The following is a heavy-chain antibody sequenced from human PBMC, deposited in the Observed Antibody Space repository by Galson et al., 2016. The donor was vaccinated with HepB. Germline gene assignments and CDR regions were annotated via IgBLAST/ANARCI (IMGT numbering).Heavy chain of an antibody. V-gene: IGHV5-51*01. Sequence: QSGAEVTKPGESLKMSCKGLGYSFSNYWIGWVRQMPGKGLEWMGIIYPRDSDTRYSPSFQGQVTISADKSINTAFLQWSSLKASDTAIYYCARLYSTGWYITYYNGMDVWGQGTTVTVSS. D-gene: IGHD6-19*01. CDR2: IYPRDSDT. CDR3: ARLYSTGWYITYYNGMDV. CDR1: GYSFSNYW. J-gene: IGHJ6*02.